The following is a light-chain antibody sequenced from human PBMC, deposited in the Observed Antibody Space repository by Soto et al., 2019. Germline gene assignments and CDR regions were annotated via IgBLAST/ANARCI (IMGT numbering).Light chain of an antibody. CDR2: KVS. CDR1: QSLVYSDGNTY. CDR3: MKGINYPTT. V-gene: IGKV2-30*01. Sequence: DVGMTRSPLSLPVTLGQPASISCRSSQSLVYSDGNTYLNWFQQRPGQSPRRLIYKVSNRDSGVPDRLRRSGAGNDFTMKISRVEVEDVGVSYRMKGINYPTTFGHATRVDIX. J-gene: IGKJ1*01.